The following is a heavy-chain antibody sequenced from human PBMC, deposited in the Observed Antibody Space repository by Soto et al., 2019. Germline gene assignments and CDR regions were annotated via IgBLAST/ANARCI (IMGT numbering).Heavy chain of an antibody. CDR1: GYSFTSYW. Sequence: PGESLKLSCKGSGYSFTSYWIGWVRQMPGKGLEWMGIIYPGDSDTRYSPSFQGQVTISADKSISTAYLQWSSLKASDTAMYYCARQRSIAAAGTVDDYWGQGTLVTVS. D-gene: IGHD6-13*01. CDR2: IYPGDSDT. V-gene: IGHV5-51*01. CDR3: ARQRSIAAAGTVDDY. J-gene: IGHJ4*02.